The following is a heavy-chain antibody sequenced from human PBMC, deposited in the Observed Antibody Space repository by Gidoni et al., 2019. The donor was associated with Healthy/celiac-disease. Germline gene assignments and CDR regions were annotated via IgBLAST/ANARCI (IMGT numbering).Heavy chain of an antibody. CDR1: GLTFSSYA. J-gene: IGHJ4*02. CDR2: ISYDGSNK. V-gene: IGHV3-30-3*01. Sequence: QVQLVESGGGVVQTGRSLRLYCAASGLTFSSYAMHWVRQAPGKGLEWVAVISYDGSNKYYADSVKGRFTISRDNSKNTLYLQMNSLRAEDTAVYYCARELRFLEWLPFDYWGQGTLVTVSS. D-gene: IGHD3-3*01. CDR3: ARELRFLEWLPFDY.